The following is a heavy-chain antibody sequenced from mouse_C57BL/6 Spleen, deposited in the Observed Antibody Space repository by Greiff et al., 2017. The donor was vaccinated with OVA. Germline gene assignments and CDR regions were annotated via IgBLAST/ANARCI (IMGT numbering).Heavy chain of an antibody. CDR2: ISYDGSN. Sequence: EVKLQESGPGLVKPSQSLSLSCSVSGYSITSGYYWNWIRQSPGNKLEWRGYISYDGSNNYNASLKNRLSITRDTSKNQFFLKLNSLTTDDTATYYCARLDYWGQGTTLTVSS. J-gene: IGHJ2*01. CDR3: ARLDY. CDR1: GYSITSGYY. V-gene: IGHV3-6*01.